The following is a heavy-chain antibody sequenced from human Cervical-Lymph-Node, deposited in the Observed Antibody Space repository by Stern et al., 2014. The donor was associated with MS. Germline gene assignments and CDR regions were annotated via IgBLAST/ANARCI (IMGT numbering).Heavy chain of an antibody. CDR1: GYTFTGQY. J-gene: IGHJ4*02. Sequence: QVQLGQSGAEVKKPGASVKVSCKASGYTFTGQYMHWVRQAPGQGLEWMGRINPNSGGTSYAQKFQGRVTMTRDTSINTASMEQSRLTSDDTAMYYCARGLRGDWNYDAFDYWGQGTLVTVSS. V-gene: IGHV1-2*06. CDR2: INPNSGGT. CDR3: ARGLRGDWNYDAFDY. D-gene: IGHD1-7*01.